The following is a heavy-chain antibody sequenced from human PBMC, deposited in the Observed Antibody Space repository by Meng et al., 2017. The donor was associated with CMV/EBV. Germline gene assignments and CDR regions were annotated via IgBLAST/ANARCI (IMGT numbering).Heavy chain of an antibody. D-gene: IGHD3-10*01. CDR1: GGSFSGYY. CDR3: AQKIRGHFDY. Sequence: LSLTCAVYGGSFSGYYWSWIRQPPGKGLEWIGEINHSGSTNYNPSLKSRVTISVDTSKNQFSLKLSSVTAADTAVYYCAQKIRGHFDYWGQGTLVTVS. V-gene: IGHV4-34*01. J-gene: IGHJ4*02. CDR2: INHSGST.